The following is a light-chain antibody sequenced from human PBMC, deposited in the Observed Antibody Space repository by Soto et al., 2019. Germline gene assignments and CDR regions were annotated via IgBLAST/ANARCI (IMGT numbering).Light chain of an antibody. CDR2: DVS. Sequence: QSALTQPRSVSGSPGQSVTISCTGTSSDVGGYNYVSWYQQHPGKAPKLMIYDVSRRPSGVPDRFSASKSGNTASLTISGLQAEDDADYYCCAFAGSSYVFGTGTKVTVL. V-gene: IGLV2-11*01. CDR1: SSDVGGYNY. J-gene: IGLJ1*01. CDR3: CAFAGSSYV.